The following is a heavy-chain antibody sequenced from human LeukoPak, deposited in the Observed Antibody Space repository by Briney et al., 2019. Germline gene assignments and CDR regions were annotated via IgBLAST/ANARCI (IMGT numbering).Heavy chain of an antibody. D-gene: IGHD3-22*01. V-gene: IGHV1-8*02. CDR3: ARSYMIVRDGSVGY. CDR1: GYTFTSYD. Sequence: GASVKVSCKASGYTFTSYDINWVRQATGQGLEWMGWMNPNSGNTGYAQKFQGRVTMTRNTSISTAYMKLSSLRSEDTAVYYCARSYMIVRDGSVGYWGQGTLVTVSS. CDR2: MNPNSGNT. J-gene: IGHJ4*02.